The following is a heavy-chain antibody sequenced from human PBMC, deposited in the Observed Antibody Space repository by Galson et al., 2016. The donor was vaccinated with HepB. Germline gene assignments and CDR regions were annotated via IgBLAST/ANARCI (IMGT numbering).Heavy chain of an antibody. D-gene: IGHD4-17*01. CDR1: GFACSDAW. V-gene: IGHV3-15*07. Sequence: SLRLSCAGSGFACSDAWMNWVRQPPGKELEWVGRIKMKPDHETTDYAAPVKGRFTISTDDSRHPPYLQMNSRKTEDTGIYYCTTEFGDQGPSYFACWGQGTLVTVSS. CDR2: IKMKPDHETT. J-gene: IGHJ4*02. CDR3: TTEFGDQGPSYFAC.